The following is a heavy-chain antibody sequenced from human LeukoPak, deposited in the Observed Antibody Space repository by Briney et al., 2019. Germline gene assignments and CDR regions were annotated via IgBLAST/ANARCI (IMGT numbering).Heavy chain of an antibody. V-gene: IGHV3-11*04. D-gene: IGHD3-3*01. J-gene: IGHJ3*02. Sequence: GGSLRLSCAASGFTFSDYYMSWIRQAPGKGLEWVSYISSSGSTIYYADSVKGRFTISRDNAKNSLYLQMNSLRAEDTAVYYCARSSDFWSGYYPGAFGIWGQGTMVTVSS. CDR1: GFTFSDYY. CDR3: ARSSDFWSGYYPGAFGI. CDR2: ISSSGSTI.